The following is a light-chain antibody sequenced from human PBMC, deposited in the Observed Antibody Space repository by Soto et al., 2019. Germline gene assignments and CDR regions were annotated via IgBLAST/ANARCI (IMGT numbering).Light chain of an antibody. CDR3: QQYNNWPPT. CDR1: QSGRSS. CDR2: DAS. J-gene: IGKJ5*01. Sequence: EIVMTQSPATLSVSLGERATLSCRASQSGRSSLAWYQQKPGQAPRLLIYDASTKAPGIPARFSGSGSGTELTLTISSLQSDDFAVYHCQQYNNWPPTFGEGTRLEIK. V-gene: IGKV3-15*01.